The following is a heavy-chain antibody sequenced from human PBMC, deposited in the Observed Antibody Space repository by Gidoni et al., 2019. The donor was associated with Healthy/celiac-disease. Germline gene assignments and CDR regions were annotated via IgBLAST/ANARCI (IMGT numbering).Heavy chain of an antibody. V-gene: IGHV3-9*01. CDR2: ISWNSGSI. Sequence: EVQLVESGGGLVQPGRSLRLSCAASGFTFDDYAMHWVRQAPGKGLEWVSGISWNSGSIGYADSVKGRFTISRDNAKNSLYLQMNSLRAEDTALYYCAKANKPYSSSWYYFDYWGQGTLVTVSS. D-gene: IGHD6-13*01. J-gene: IGHJ4*02. CDR1: GFTFDDYA. CDR3: AKANKPYSSSWYYFDY.